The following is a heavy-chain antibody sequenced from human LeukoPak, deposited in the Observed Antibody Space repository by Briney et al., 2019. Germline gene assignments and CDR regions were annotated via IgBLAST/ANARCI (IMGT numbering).Heavy chain of an antibody. Sequence: SETLSLTCTVSGGSISSYYWSWIRQPPGRGLEWIGYIYYSGSTNYNPSLKSRVTISVDTSKNQFSLKLSSVTAADTAVYYCASLERGSSPAGYYYGMDVWGQGTTVTVSS. CDR2: IYYSGST. CDR1: GGSISSYY. D-gene: IGHD6-13*01. CDR3: ASLERGSSPAGYYYGMDV. J-gene: IGHJ6*02. V-gene: IGHV4-59*08.